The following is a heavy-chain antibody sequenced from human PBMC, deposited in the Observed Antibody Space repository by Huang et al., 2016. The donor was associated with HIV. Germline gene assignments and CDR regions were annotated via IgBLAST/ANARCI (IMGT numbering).Heavy chain of an antibody. CDR2: IQPGGTS. CDR1: GASFSTYF. Sequence: QVRLEQWGEGSLTPSEPLSLTCAVYGASFSTYFWSWVRQSPDKRLPWIGEIQPGGTSNYNPALKGRVVRLVATPNNQFSLTLRAMSAADAAIYYCARLPTPSYYDTWSISPVEEDFFYFNLDLWGRGTPVTVS. D-gene: IGHD3-16*01. V-gene: IGHV4-34*02. J-gene: IGHJ6*02. CDR3: ARLPTPSYYDTWSISPVEEDFFYFNLDL.